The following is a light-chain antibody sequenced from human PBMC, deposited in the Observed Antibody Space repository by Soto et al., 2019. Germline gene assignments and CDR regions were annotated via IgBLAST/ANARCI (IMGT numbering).Light chain of an antibody. V-gene: IGLV2-11*01. CDR1: SSDVGRYNY. CDR2: DVN. Sequence: QSALTQPRSVSGSPGQSVTISCTGTSSDVGRYNYVSWYQQHPAKAPMLMVYDVNKRPSGLPDRFSGSNSGNTASLAISRLQAEDEADYYCCSFTGTSTSFGGGTKRTVL. J-gene: IGLJ2*01. CDR3: CSFTGTSTS.